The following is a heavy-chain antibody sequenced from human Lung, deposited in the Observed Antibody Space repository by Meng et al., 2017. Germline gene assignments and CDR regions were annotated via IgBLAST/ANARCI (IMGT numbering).Heavy chain of an antibody. Sequence: QAQLQKWGSGLLKASETLSLTCVVSGGSFSDYYWSWIRQPPGKGLEWIGEINHSGSTNYNPSLESRATISVDTSQNNLSLKLSSVTAADSAVYYCARGPTTMAHDFDYWGQGTLVTVSS. CDR3: ARGPTTMAHDFDY. J-gene: IGHJ4*02. CDR1: GGSFSDYY. CDR2: INHSGST. D-gene: IGHD4-11*01. V-gene: IGHV4-34*01.